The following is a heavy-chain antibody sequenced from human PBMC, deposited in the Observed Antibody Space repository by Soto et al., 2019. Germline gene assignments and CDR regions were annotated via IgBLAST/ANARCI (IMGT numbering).Heavy chain of an antibody. CDR1: GGSISSSSYY. CDR3: ARLSSGWSKEIDY. CDR2: IYYSGST. V-gene: IGHV4-39*01. Sequence: QLQLQESGPGLVKPSETLSLTCTVSGGSISSSSYYWGWIRQPPGKGLEWIGSIYYSGSTYYNPSLTSRVTISVDTSKHQFSLKLSSVPAADPAVYYCARLSSGWSKEIDYWGQGTLVTVSS. J-gene: IGHJ4*02. D-gene: IGHD6-19*01.